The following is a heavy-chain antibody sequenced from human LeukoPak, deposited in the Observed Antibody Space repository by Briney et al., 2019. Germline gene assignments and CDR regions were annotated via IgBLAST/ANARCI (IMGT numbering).Heavy chain of an antibody. V-gene: IGHV3-33*01. CDR1: GFTFSSYG. J-gene: IGHJ5*02. CDR3: ASANYCSGGSCYSDWFDP. Sequence: PGRSLRLSCAASGFTFSSYGMHWVRQAPGKGLEWVAVIWYDGSNKYYADSVKGRFTISRDNSKNTLYLQMNSLRAEDTAVYYCASANYCSGGSCYSDWFDPWGQGTLVTVSS. CDR2: IWYDGSNK. D-gene: IGHD2-15*01.